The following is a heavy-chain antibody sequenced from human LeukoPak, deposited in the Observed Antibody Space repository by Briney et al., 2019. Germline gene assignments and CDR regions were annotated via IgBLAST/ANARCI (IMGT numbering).Heavy chain of an antibody. CDR2: IYTGGST. D-gene: IGHD1-1*01. Sequence: PSETLSLTCTVSGGSISSGSYYWSWIRQPAGKSLEWIGRIYTGGSTSYNPSLKSRVTISIDTSKNHLSLNMSSVTAADTAIYYCARDFGTTWTRLGRFDPWGQGTLVTVSS. V-gene: IGHV4-61*02. CDR3: ARDFGTTWTRLGRFDP. J-gene: IGHJ5*02. CDR1: GGSISSGSYY.